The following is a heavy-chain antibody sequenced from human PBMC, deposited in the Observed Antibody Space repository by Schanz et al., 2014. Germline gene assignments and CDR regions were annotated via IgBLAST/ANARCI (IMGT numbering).Heavy chain of an antibody. J-gene: IGHJ6*02. V-gene: IGHV1-46*01. CDR2: INPSGGST. CDR3: AKVDRTRYYAMDV. CDR1: GYTFTTYY. Sequence: QVQLVQSGAEVKKPGASVKLSCKASGYTFTTYYIHWVRQAPGQGLEWMGIINPSGGSTSYAQKFQGRVTMTADKSTSTVYMEVSGLRSEDTAVYYCAKVDRTRYYAMDVWGQGTTVTVSS. D-gene: IGHD3-9*01.